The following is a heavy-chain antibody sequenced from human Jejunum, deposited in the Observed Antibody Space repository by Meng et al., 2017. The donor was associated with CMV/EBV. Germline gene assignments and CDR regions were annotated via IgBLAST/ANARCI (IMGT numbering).Heavy chain of an antibody. CDR2: ISPYNGNT. V-gene: IGHV1-18*01. CDR3: ARGRTRFLEWLPSDWFDF. CDR1: SYE. Sequence: SYEITWVRQAPGQGLEWMGWISPYNGNTTSSQNLQGRVTMTTDTFTSTAYMELRSLTSDDTAVNYCARGRTRFLEWLPSDWFDFWGQGTMVTVSS. D-gene: IGHD3-3*01. J-gene: IGHJ3*01.